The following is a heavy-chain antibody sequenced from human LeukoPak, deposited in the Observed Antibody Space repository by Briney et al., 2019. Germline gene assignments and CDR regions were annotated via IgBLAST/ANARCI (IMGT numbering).Heavy chain of an antibody. CDR3: ARDLEHCRNIICSNTAY. CDR1: GYNFDRYG. J-gene: IGHJ4*02. D-gene: IGHD2-2*01. V-gene: IGHV1-18*04. Sequence: ASVKVSCKGSGYNFDRYGVNWVQQAPGQGLEWVGWISTYNGNTFYAQKFEGRVSMTTDTSTNTVYMDLRSLRSDDTAVYYCARDLEHCRNIICSNTAYWGQGTLVTVSS. CDR2: ISTYNGNT.